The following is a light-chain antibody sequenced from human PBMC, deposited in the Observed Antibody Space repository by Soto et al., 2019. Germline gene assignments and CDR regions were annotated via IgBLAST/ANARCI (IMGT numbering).Light chain of an antibody. Sequence: VLTQSPGTLSLSPGERATLSCRASQSVSSYLAWYQQKPGQAPRLLIYDASSRASGIPARFSGSGSGTDFTLTISSLEPEDFAVYYGHQRSDWPLLTFGGGTQVEIK. CDR2: DAS. J-gene: IGKJ4*01. CDR3: HQRSDWPLLT. V-gene: IGKV3-11*01. CDR1: QSVSSY.